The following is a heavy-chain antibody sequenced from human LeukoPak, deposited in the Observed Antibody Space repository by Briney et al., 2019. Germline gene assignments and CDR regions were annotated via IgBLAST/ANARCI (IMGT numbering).Heavy chain of an antibody. Sequence: GGSLRLSCAASGFSFSNYAMNWVRQAPGKGLEWVSSIGGSGDSTYYADSVKGRFTISRDNSKNTLLLQMNSLRADDTAVYYCAKGRAPSGTYGFDYWGQGTLVTVSS. CDR3: AKGRAPSGTYGFDY. J-gene: IGHJ4*02. CDR2: IGGSGDST. D-gene: IGHD1-26*01. V-gene: IGHV3-23*01. CDR1: GFSFSNYA.